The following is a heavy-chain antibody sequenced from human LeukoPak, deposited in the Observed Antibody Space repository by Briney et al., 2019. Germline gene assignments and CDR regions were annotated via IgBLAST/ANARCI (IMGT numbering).Heavy chain of an antibody. J-gene: IGHJ6*02. V-gene: IGHV1-8*01. Sequence: VASVKVSCKASGYTFTSYDINWVRQATGQGLEWMGWMNPNSGNTGYAQKFQGRVTMTRNTSISTAYMELSSLRSEDTAVYYCAREDYGSGSSHYAMDDWGQGTTVTVSS. D-gene: IGHD3-10*01. CDR3: AREDYGSGSSHYAMDD. CDR2: MNPNSGNT. CDR1: GYTFTSYD.